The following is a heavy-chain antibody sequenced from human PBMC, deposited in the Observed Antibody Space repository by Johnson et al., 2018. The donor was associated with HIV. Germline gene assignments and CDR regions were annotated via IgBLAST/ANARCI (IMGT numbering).Heavy chain of an antibody. J-gene: IGHJ3*02. D-gene: IGHD3-10*01. V-gene: IGHV3-30*02. CDR1: GFTFSSYG. CDR3: ARDRVWFGELYAFDI. CDR2: IRYDGSNK. Sequence: QVQLVESGGGVVQPGGSLRLSCAASGFTFSSYGMHWVRQAPGKGLEWVAFIRYDGSNKYYADSVKGRFTISRDNSKNTLYLQINSLRAEDTAVYYCARDRVWFGELYAFDIWGQGTMVTVSS.